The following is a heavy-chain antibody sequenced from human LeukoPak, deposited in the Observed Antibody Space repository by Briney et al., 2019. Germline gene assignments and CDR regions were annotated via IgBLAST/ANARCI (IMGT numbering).Heavy chain of an antibody. J-gene: IGHJ4*02. V-gene: IGHV3-30*03. CDR1: GFTFSSYG. D-gene: IGHD1-7*01. Sequence: GGSLRLSCAASGFTFSSYGMHWVREAPGKGMEWVAVISYDGSNKYYADSVKGRFTISRDNSKNTLYLQMNSLRAEDTAVYYCARVKGKNYYFDYWGQGTLVTVSS. CDR3: ARVKGKNYYFDY. CDR2: ISYDGSNK.